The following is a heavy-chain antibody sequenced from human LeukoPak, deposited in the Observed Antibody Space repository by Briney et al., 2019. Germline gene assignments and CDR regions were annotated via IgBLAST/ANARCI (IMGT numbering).Heavy chain of an antibody. CDR2: IYYSGST. J-gene: IGHJ4*02. V-gene: IGHV4-59*01. CDR1: GDSINGFY. D-gene: IGHD7-27*01. CDR3: ATRKLGNDY. Sequence: SETLSLTCTVSGDSINGFYWSWIRQPPGKGLEWIGYIYYSGSTNYNPSLKSRVTISVDTSKNQFSLKLSSVTAADTAVYYCATRKLGNDYWGQGTLVTVSS.